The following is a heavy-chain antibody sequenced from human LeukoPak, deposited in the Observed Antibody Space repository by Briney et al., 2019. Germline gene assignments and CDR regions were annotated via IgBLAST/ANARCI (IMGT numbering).Heavy chain of an antibody. CDR2: ISHSGAT. CDR1: GGSFSGNY. Sequence: SETLSLTCVVYGGSFSGNYCNWVRQPPGKGLEWMGKISHSGATNNGTASYNPSLKSRVTISVDTSKNQFSLNLSSVTAADTAVYYCGRGRDYYDSSGYSGDAFDIWGQGTMVTVSS. J-gene: IGHJ3*02. V-gene: IGHV4-34*01. D-gene: IGHD3-22*01. CDR3: GRGRDYYDSSGYSGDAFDI.